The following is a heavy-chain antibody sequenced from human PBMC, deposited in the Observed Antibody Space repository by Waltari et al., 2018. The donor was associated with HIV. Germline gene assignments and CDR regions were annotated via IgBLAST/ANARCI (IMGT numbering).Heavy chain of an antibody. D-gene: IGHD4-17*01. V-gene: IGHV3-21*01. J-gene: IGHJ4*02. Sequence: EVQLVESGGGLVKPGGSLRLSCAGPGFTFSSFSMNWVGQAPGKGLEWVASISSGSSFIDYADSVKGRFTISRDNAKNSLYLQMKSLRVEDTALYYCARALTNFGGFWGQGTLVTVSS. CDR2: ISSGSSFI. CDR1: GFTFSSFS. CDR3: ARALTNFGGF.